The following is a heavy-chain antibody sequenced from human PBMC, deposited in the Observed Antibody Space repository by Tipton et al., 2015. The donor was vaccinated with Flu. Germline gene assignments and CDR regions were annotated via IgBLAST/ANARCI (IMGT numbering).Heavy chain of an antibody. CDR2: ISYDGSNK. CDR3: AKADYGGNSGPSFYWYFDL. Sequence: CAASGFTFSSYGMHWVRQAPGKGLEWVAVISYDGSNKYYADSVKGRFTISRDNSKNTLYLQMNSLRAEDTAVYYCAKADYGGNSGPSFYWYFDLWGRGTLVTVSS. CDR1: GFTFSSYG. J-gene: IGHJ2*01. D-gene: IGHD4-23*01. V-gene: IGHV3-30*18.